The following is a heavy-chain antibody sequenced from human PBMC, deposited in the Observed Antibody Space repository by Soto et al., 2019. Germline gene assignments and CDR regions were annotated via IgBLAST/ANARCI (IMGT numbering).Heavy chain of an antibody. J-gene: IGHJ4*02. CDR1: GGTFSSYA. CDR3: ARSAVAGKRFDY. V-gene: IGHV1-69*06. CDR2: IIPIFGSA. Sequence: ASVTVSCKASGGTFSSYAIGWVRQAPGQGLEWMGGIIPIFGSANYAQKFQGRVTITADKSTSTAYMELSSLRSEDTAVYYCARSAVAGKRFDYWGQGTLVTVSS. D-gene: IGHD6-19*01.